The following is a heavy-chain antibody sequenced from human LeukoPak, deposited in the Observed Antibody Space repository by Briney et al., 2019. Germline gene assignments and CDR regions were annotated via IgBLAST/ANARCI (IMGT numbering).Heavy chain of an antibody. V-gene: IGHV3-64*04. CDR1: GFTFSSYA. D-gene: IGHD6-19*01. CDR3: AKDSSGWYQYYFDY. CDR2: IRSDGVDV. Sequence: GGSLRLSCSVSGFTFSSYAMHWVRQAPGKGLEYVSVIRSDGVDVYYTDSVKGRFTISRDNSKNTLYLQMNSLRAEDTAVYYCAKDSSGWYQYYFDYWGQGTLVTVSS. J-gene: IGHJ4*02.